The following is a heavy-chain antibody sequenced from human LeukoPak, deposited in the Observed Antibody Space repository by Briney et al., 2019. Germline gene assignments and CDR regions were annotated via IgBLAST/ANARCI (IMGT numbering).Heavy chain of an antibody. CDR3: ARSAPTSYCSSTSCYEGWFDP. J-gene: IGHJ5*02. V-gene: IGHV1-2*04. Sequence: ASVKVSCKASGYTFTGYYMHWVRQAPGQGLEWMGWINPNSGGTNYAQKFQGWVTMTRDTSISTAYMELSRLRSDDTAVYYCARSAPTSYCSSTSCYEGWFDPWGQGTLATVSS. D-gene: IGHD2-2*01. CDR2: INPNSGGT. CDR1: GYTFTGYY.